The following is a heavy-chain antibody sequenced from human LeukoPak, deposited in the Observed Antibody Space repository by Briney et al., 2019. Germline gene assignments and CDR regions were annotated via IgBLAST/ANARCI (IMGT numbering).Heavy chain of an antibody. V-gene: IGHV4-4*07. J-gene: IGHJ4*02. CDR2: IYTSGST. CDR1: GGFISSYY. Sequence: PSETLSLTCTVSGGFISSYYWSWIRQPAGKGLEWIGRIYTSGSTNYNPSLKSRVTMSVDTSKNQFSLKLSSVTAADTAVYYCARVLHDFWSGYRDYFDYWGQGTLVTVSS. D-gene: IGHD3-3*01. CDR3: ARVLHDFWSGYRDYFDY.